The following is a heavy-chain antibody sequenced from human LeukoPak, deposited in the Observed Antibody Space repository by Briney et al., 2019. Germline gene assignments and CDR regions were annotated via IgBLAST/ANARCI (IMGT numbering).Heavy chain of an antibody. D-gene: IGHD2-15*01. Sequence: SETLSLTCAVYGGSFSGDYCSWIRQPPGKGLEWIGEINHSGSTNYNPSLKSRVTISVDTSKNQFSLKLSSVTAADTAVYYCARVSTVAALKHYYYYYGMDVWGKGTTVTVSS. J-gene: IGHJ6*04. CDR2: INHSGST. CDR1: GGSFSGDY. CDR3: ARVSTVAALKHYYYYYGMDV. V-gene: IGHV4-34*01.